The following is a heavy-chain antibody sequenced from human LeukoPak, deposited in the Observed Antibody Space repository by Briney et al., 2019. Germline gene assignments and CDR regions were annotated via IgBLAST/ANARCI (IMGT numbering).Heavy chain of an antibody. CDR1: GLTVSSNC. CDR3: ARAVGTTLLFDY. J-gene: IGHJ4*02. CDR2: IYSGGST. V-gene: IGHV3-53*01. D-gene: IGHD1-26*01. Sequence: GGSLRLSCAASGLTVSSNCMSWVRQAPGKGLEWVSFIYSGGSTYYTDSVKGRFTISRDNSKNTLYLQMNSLRADDTAVYYCARAVGTTLLFDYWGQGTLVTVSS.